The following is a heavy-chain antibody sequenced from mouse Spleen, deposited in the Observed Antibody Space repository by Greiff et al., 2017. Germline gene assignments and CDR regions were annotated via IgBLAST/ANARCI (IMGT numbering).Heavy chain of an antibody. CDR3: ARGLRRDYYAMDY. CDR2: ISSGGSYT. J-gene: IGHJ4*01. D-gene: IGHD2-12*01. Sequence: DVKLVESGGDLVKPGGSLKLSCAASGFTFSSYGMSWVRQTPDKRLEWVATISSGGSYTYYPDSVKGRFTISRDNAKNTLYLQMSSLKSEDTAMYYCARGLRRDYYAMDYWGQGTSVTVSS. V-gene: IGHV5-6*02. CDR1: GFTFSSYG.